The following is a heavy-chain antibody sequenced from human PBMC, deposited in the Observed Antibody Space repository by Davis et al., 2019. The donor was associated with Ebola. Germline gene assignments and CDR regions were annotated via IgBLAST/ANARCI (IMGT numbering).Heavy chain of an antibody. CDR1: GFTFSSYA. CDR3: AKDGRTAVNYYDSSDIPGRPYGMDV. D-gene: IGHD3-22*01. CDR2: ISGSGGST. Sequence: GESLKISCAASGFTFSSYAMSWVRQAPGKGLEWVSAISGSGGSTYYADSVKGRFTISRDNSKNTLYLQMNSLRAEDTAVYYCAKDGRTAVNYYDSSDIPGRPYGMDVWGQGTTVTVSS. J-gene: IGHJ6*02. V-gene: IGHV3-23*01.